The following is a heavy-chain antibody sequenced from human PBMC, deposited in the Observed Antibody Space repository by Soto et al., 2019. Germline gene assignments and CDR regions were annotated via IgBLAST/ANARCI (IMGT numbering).Heavy chain of an antibody. CDR2: IYDSGNT. CDR3: AIEPSQQLKDTVDI. V-gene: IGHV4-31*03. J-gene: IGHJ3*02. D-gene: IGHD1-1*01. CDR1: GGSISSGGYY. Sequence: QVQLQESGPGLVKPSQTLSLTCTVSGGSISSGGYYWNWIRQHPGKGLEWIGFIYDSGNTYYNPSIKSRVTISVDTSKNQFSLKLSSVTAADTAVYYCAIEPSQQLKDTVDIWGQGTMVTVSS.